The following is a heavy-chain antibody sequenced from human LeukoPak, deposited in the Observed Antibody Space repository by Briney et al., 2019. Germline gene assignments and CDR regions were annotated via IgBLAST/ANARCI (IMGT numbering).Heavy chain of an antibody. J-gene: IGHJ3*01. CDR2: ISDTGSTI. CDR3: ARTLGYYYDSSGYYIHDAFDL. V-gene: IGHV3-48*03. Sequence: GGSLRLSCAASGFTFSSYELNWVRQAPGKGLEWVSYISDTGSTIYYADSVEGRFTISRDNAKNSLYLQMNSLRAEDTALYYCARTLGYYYDSSGYYIHDAFDLWGQGTMVTVSS. CDR1: GFTFSSYE. D-gene: IGHD3-22*01.